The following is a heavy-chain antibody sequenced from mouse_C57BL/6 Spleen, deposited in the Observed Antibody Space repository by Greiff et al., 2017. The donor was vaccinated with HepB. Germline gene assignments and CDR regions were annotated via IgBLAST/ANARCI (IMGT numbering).Heavy chain of an antibody. V-gene: IGHV1-59*01. CDR1: GYTFTSYW. CDR2: IDPSDSYT. CDR3: ARDDYDGEFFDY. J-gene: IGHJ2*01. Sequence: VQLQQSGAELVRPGTSVKLSCKASGYTFTSYWMHWVKQRPGQGLEWIGVIDPSDSYTNYNQKFKGKATLTVDTSSSTAYMQLSSLTSEDSAVYYCARDDYDGEFFDYWGQGTTLTVSS. D-gene: IGHD2-4*01.